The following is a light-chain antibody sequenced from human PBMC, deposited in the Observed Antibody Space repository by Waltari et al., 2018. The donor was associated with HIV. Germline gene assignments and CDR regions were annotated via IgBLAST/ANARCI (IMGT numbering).Light chain of an antibody. CDR2: GVS. Sequence: EVVMTQSPATLSVSLGERATLSCRASQTVNSNLAWYQQRPGQAPRLLIYGVSTRASGIPARFSVSGSGTEFTLTISSLQSEDFAVYFCQQYGSSATFGPGTKVDI. CDR3: QQYGSSAT. V-gene: IGKV3-15*01. J-gene: IGKJ3*01. CDR1: QTVNSN.